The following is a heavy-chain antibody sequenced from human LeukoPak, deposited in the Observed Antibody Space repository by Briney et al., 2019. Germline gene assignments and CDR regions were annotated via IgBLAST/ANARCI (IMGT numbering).Heavy chain of an antibody. Sequence: SETLSLTCAVYGGSFSGYYWSWIRQPPGKGLEWIGEINHSGSTNYNPSLKSRVTISVDTSKNQFSLKLSSVTAADTAVYYCAGGWVYGGYKAWGQGTLVTVSS. D-gene: IGHD5-12*01. J-gene: IGHJ5*02. CDR2: INHSGST. CDR1: GGSFSGYY. V-gene: IGHV4-34*01. CDR3: AGGWVYGGYKA.